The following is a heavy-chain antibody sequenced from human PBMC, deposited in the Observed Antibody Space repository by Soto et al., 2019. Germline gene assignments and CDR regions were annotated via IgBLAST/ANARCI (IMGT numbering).Heavy chain of an antibody. Sequence: QVQLVESGGGVVQPGRSLRLSCAASGFIFSSYGMHWVRQAPGKGLEWVAVISYDGSKKNYVDSVKGRFTISRDNSKNTVDLQMNSLRPEDTAVYYCATRVAAAGHLEHWGQGTLVTVSS. D-gene: IGHD6-13*01. CDR3: ATRVAAAGHLEH. V-gene: IGHV3-30*03. CDR2: ISYDGSKK. J-gene: IGHJ4*02. CDR1: GFIFSSYG.